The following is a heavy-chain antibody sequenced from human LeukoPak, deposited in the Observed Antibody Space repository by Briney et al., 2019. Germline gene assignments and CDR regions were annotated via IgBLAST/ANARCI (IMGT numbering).Heavy chain of an antibody. V-gene: IGHV4-34*01. CDR2: INHSGST. CDR3: ARGRAHGWFDP. Sequence: SETLSLTCAVYGGSFSGYNWSWIRQPPGKGLEWIGEINHSGSTNYNPPLKSRVTISVDTSKNQFSLKLSSVTAADTAVYYCARGRAHGWFDPWGQGTLVTVSS. J-gene: IGHJ5*02. CDR1: GGSFSGYN.